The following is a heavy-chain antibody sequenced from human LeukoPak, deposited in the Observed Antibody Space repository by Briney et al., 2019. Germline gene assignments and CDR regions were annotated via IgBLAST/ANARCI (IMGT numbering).Heavy chain of an antibody. J-gene: IGHJ3*02. CDR2: IYPYDCDT. D-gene: IGHD1-7*01. V-gene: IGHV5-51*01. Sequence: GESLKISCKGSGYSFNSFWIGCVLRMPGRGRLGMVSIYPYDCDTSYGPSFQGQVTISADKSISTAYLQWSSLKASDTAMYYCARRRSGTGDAFDIWGQGTMVTVSS. CDR1: GYSFNSFW. CDR3: ARRRSGTGDAFDI.